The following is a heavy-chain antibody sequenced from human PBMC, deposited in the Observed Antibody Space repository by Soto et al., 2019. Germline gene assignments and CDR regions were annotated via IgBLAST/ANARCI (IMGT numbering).Heavy chain of an antibody. J-gene: IGHJ4*02. Sequence: QVQLVQSGAEVRKPGASVKVSCEASGYTFTSYDIYWVRQATGQGLEWMGWMNPNTGNSAYAQKFQGRVTVTSDTSINTGHMQLSRLRSEDTAVDYCARRAEANGWNGFGADKYYFDFWGQGTLVTVS. V-gene: IGHV1-8*01. D-gene: IGHD1-1*01. CDR2: MNPNTGNS. CDR1: GYTFTSYD. CDR3: ARRAEANGWNGFGADKYYFDF.